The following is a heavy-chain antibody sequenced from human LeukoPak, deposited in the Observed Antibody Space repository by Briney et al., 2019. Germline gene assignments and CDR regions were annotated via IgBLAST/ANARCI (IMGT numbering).Heavy chain of an antibody. CDR1: GFAFSSYN. V-gene: IGHV3-48*02. CDR2: VGSSGSPT. CDR3: ARRPYSDTSGRLSDV. Sequence: GESLRLSCAASGFAFSSYNKNWVRQAPANGLAWISYVGSSGSPTHYADSVGGRFTISRDNAKNSLYLQMNSLRDEDTAVYFCARRPYSDTSGRLSDVWGQGTTVTVSS. D-gene: IGHD3-22*01. J-gene: IGHJ6*02.